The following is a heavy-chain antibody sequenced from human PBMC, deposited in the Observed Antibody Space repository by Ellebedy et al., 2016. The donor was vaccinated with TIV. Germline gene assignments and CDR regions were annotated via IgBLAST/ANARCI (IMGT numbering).Heavy chain of an antibody. J-gene: IGHJ4*02. V-gene: IGHV3-15*01. CDR3: TTDRKYAAHARFDY. Sequence: GESLKISXAASGFTFSNAWMSWVRQAPGKGLEWVGRIKSKTDGGTTDYAAPVKGRFTISRDDSKNTLYLQMNSLKTEDTAVYYCTTDRKYAAHARFDYWGQGTLVTVSS. CDR2: IKSKTDGGTT. D-gene: IGHD2-2*01. CDR1: GFTFSNAW.